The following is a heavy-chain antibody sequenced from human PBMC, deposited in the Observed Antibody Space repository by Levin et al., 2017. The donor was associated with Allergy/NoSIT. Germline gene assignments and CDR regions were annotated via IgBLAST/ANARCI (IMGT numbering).Heavy chain of an antibody. CDR2: ISGSGGST. CDR3: AKDVLGIAAAGTFDP. J-gene: IGHJ5*02. V-gene: IGHV3-23*01. Sequence: ARSWVRRGQGKGLEWVSAISGSGGSTYYADSVKGRFTISRDNSKNTLYLQMNSLRAEDTAVYYCAKDVLGIAAAGTFDPWGQGTLVTVSS. CDR1: A. D-gene: IGHD6-13*01.